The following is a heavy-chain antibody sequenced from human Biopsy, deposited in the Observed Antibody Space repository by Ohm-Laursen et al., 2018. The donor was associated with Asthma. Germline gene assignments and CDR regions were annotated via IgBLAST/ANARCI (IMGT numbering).Heavy chain of an antibody. CDR3: ARDAPTGGYIDY. CDR1: GFTFGGYA. Sequence: SLRLSCAAPGFTFGGYAMNWVRQAPGKGLEWVSSITSSSSYIFYADSVKGRFTISRDNPRNSLYLQMNSLRAEDTAVYYCARDAPTGGYIDYWGLGTLVTVSS. J-gene: IGHJ4*02. CDR2: ITSSSSYI. V-gene: IGHV3-21*01. D-gene: IGHD7-27*01.